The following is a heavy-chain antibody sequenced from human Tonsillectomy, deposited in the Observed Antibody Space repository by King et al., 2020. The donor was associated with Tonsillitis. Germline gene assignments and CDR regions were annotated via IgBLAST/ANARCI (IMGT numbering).Heavy chain of an antibody. CDR2: ISSGGDST. Sequence: VQLVESGGGLVQPGGSLRLSCAASGFTFSSYDMSWVRQAPGKGLEWVSTISSGGDSTYYADSVKGRFTISRDNSKSTLYLQMNSLRAEDTALYYCARSGSYGSESPPFDYWGQGTLVTVSS. V-gene: IGHV3-23*04. CDR3: ARSGSYGSESPPFDY. J-gene: IGHJ4*02. CDR1: GFTFSSYD. D-gene: IGHD3-10*01.